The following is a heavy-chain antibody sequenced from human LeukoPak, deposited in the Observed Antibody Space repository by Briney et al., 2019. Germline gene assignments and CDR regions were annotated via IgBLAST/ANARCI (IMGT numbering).Heavy chain of an antibody. V-gene: IGHV1-69*06. CDR2: IIPIFGTA. J-gene: IGHJ4*02. D-gene: IGHD6-19*01. CDR3: ASSRVRFFDRIAVAVGFDY. CDR1: GGTFSSYA. Sequence: SVKVSCKASGGTFSSYAISWVRQAPGQGLEWMGGIIPIFGTANYAQKFQGRVTITADKSTSTAYMELSSLRSGDTAVYYCASSRVRFFDRIAVAVGFDYWGQGTLVTVSS.